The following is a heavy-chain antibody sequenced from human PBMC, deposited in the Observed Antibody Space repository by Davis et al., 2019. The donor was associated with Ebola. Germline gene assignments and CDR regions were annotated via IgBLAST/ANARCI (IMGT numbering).Heavy chain of an antibody. D-gene: IGHD6-19*01. J-gene: IGHJ6*02. Sequence: GESLKISCAASGFTFSSYGMHWVRQAPGKGLEWVAVIWYDGSNKYYADSVKGRFTIPRDNSKNTLYLQMNSLRAEDTAVYYCAREGGAVAGIIYYYYGMDVWGQGTTVTVSS. CDR3: AREGGAVAGIIYYYYGMDV. V-gene: IGHV3-33*01. CDR2: IWYDGSNK. CDR1: GFTFSSYG.